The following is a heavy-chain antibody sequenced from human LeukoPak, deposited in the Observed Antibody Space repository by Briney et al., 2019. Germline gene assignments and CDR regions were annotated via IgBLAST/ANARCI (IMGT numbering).Heavy chain of an antibody. CDR3: AKDRYGWEDV. V-gene: IGHV3-53*01. D-gene: IGHD2-8*02. Sequence: PGGSLRLSCAASGFTVNNNYMSWARQAPGKGLGWVSVIYSGGSTYYADSVKGRFTISRDNSKNTLYLQMNSLRAEDTAVYYCAKDRYGWEDVWGQGTTVTVSS. J-gene: IGHJ6*02. CDR1: GFTVNNNY. CDR2: IYSGGST.